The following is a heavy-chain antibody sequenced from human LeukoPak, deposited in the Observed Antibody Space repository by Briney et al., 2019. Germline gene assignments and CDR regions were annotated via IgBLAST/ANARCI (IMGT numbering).Heavy chain of an antibody. Sequence: GGSLRLSCAASGFTFNDFAMHWVRQTPGKGLEWVGIMSYDGSLKYYADSVKGRFTISRDNSKNTLYLQMNSLRAEDTAVYYCARVGGSGSSLYYFGYWGQGTLVTVSS. CDR3: ARVGGSGSSLYYFGY. D-gene: IGHD3-10*01. J-gene: IGHJ4*02. CDR2: MSYDGSLK. V-gene: IGHV3-30-3*01. CDR1: GFTFNDFA.